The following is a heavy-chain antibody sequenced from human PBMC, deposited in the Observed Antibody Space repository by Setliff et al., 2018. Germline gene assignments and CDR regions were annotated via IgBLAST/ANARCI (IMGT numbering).Heavy chain of an antibody. Sequence: ASVKVSCKASGYTFTSYAMHWVRQAPGQRLEWMGWINAGNGNTKYSQKFQGRVTITRDTSASTAYMELSSLRSEDTAVYYCARDGGYCSGGSCHGLDYWGQGTLVTVSS. D-gene: IGHD2-15*01. CDR2: INAGNGNT. V-gene: IGHV1-3*01. CDR3: ARDGGYCSGGSCHGLDY. CDR1: GYTFTSYA. J-gene: IGHJ4*02.